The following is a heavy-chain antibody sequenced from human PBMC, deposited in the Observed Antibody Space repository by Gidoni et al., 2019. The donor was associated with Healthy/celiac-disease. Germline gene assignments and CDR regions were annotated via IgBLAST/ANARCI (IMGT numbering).Heavy chain of an antibody. CDR3: ARVRIVGATNFDY. CDR1: GFTFSRYE. J-gene: IGHJ4*02. CDR2: MSSSGSNI. Sequence: EVQRVESGGGLVQPGGSLRLSCAASGFTFSRYEMNWVRPAPGKGLEWVAYMSSSGSNIYYADAVKGRFTISRDNAKNSLYLQMNSLRAEDTAVYYCARVRIVGATNFDYWGQGTLVTVSS. D-gene: IGHD1-26*01. V-gene: IGHV3-48*03.